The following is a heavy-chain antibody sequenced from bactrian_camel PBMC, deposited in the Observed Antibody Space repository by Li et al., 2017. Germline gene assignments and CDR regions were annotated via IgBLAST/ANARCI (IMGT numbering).Heavy chain of an antibody. Sequence: HVQLVESGGGSVQSGGSLRLSCAASGDTDRIYCMGWFRQTPGKGREGIAAIYTREYNTYYAEPVKGRFAISRDNAKNTVYLQMRSLKSEDTALYYCATKGPGLLSSRVLGAVVFGYWGQGTQVTVS. V-gene: IGHV3S1*01. CDR3: ATKGPGLLSSRVLGAVVFGY. D-gene: IGHD3*01. J-gene: IGHJ6*01. CDR2: IYTREYNT. CDR1: GDTDRIYC.